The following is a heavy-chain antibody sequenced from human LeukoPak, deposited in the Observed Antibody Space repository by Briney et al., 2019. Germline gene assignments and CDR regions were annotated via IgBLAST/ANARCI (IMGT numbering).Heavy chain of an antibody. CDR2: IYHSGST. CDR3: ARGLSSSWFTPLTLFDY. D-gene: IGHD6-13*01. J-gene: IGHJ4*02. V-gene: IGHV4-38-2*02. Sequence: SETLSLTCTVSGYSISSGYYWGWIRQPPGKGLEWIGSIYHSGSTYYNPSLKSRVTISVDTSKNQFSLKLSSVTAADTAVYYCARGLSSSWFTPLTLFDYWGQGTLVTVSS. CDR1: GYSISSGYY.